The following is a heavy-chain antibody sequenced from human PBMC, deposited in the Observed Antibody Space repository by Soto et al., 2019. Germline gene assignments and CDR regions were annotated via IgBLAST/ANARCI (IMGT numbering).Heavy chain of an antibody. Sequence: QVQLVQSGAEVKKPGASVKVSCKASGYTFTSYGISWVRQAPGQGLEWMGWISAYNGNTNYAQKLQGRVTMPTDTSTRTAYMELRSRRSDGTAVYYCARDRSEQWLWGGGKAFDIWGQGTMVTVSS. D-gene: IGHD6-19*01. CDR3: ARDRSEQWLWGGGKAFDI. CDR2: ISAYNGNT. J-gene: IGHJ3*02. V-gene: IGHV1-18*01. CDR1: GYTFTSYG.